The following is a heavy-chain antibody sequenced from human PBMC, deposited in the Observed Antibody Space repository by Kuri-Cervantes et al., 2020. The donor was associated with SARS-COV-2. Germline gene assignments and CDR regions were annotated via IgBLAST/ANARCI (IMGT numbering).Heavy chain of an antibody. D-gene: IGHD3-22*01. V-gene: IGHV3-21*01. CDR1: GFTFRSYS. Sequence: GGSLRLSCAASGFTFRSYSMNWVRQTPGKGLEWVSSIDSSSDYIYYADSVKGRFTISRDNANNSLSLQMNSLGAEDTAVYYCARAKLGGYDACDLWGQGTMVTVSS. CDR3: ARAKLGGYDACDL. J-gene: IGHJ3*01. CDR2: IDSSSDYI.